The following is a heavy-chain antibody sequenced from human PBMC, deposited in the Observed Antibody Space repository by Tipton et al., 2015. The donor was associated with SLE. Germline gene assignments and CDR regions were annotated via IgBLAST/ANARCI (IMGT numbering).Heavy chain of an antibody. CDR1: GGSISTSDFY. V-gene: IGHV4-39*01. CDR2: IFYSGST. J-gene: IGHJ4*02. CDR3: ARQLGWGDPFAFDY. D-gene: IGHD2-21*02. Sequence: LRLSCTVSGGSISTSDFYWGWIRQPPGKGLEWIGSIFYSGSTNYNPSLKSRVTISVDTSKKQFSLKLTSVTAADTAVYYCARQLGWGDPFAFDYWGQGTLVTVSP.